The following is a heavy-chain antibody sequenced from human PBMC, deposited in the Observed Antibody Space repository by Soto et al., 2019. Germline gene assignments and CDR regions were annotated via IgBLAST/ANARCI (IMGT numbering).Heavy chain of an antibody. CDR2: ISSSSSYT. CDR3: ARSGYCSSTSCYGRPSYYYYGMDV. D-gene: IGHD2-2*01. CDR1: GFTFSDYY. V-gene: IGHV3-11*06. Sequence: QVQLVESGGGLVKPGGSLRLSCAASGFTFSDYYMNWIRQAPGKGLEWVSYISSSSSYTNYADSVKGRFTISRDNAKNSLYLQMNSLRVEDTAVYYCARSGYCSSTSCYGRPSYYYYGMDVWGQGTTVTVSS. J-gene: IGHJ6*02.